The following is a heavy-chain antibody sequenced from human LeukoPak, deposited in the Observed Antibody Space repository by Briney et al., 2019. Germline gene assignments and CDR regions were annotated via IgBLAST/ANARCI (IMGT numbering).Heavy chain of an antibody. J-gene: IGHJ6*03. D-gene: IGHD3-10*01. CDR2: MSNSGSII. CDR1: GFSFADHY. Sequence: GGSLRLSCEASGFSFADHYMSWIRQAPGKGLEWVSYMSNSGSIIYYADSVKGRFTISRDNTKTFLYPQMNSLRDEDTAVYYCARLGFGEYYFYYYMDVWGKGTAVTVSS. V-gene: IGHV3-11*01. CDR3: ARLGFGEYYFYYYMDV.